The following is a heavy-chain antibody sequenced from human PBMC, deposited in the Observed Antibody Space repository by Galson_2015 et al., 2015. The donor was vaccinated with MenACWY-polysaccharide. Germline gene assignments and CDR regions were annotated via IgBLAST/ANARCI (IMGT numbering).Heavy chain of an antibody. CDR3: ARVSLIAAAGTDYYYYYGMDV. V-gene: IGHV3-30*02. D-gene: IGHD6-13*01. J-gene: IGHJ6*02. CDR2: IRSDGTNK. CDR1: GFTFSVYG. Sequence: SLRLSCAASGFTFSVYGMHWVRQAPGKGLEWVAFIRSDGTNKDYADSVKGRFTISRDNSKNTLYLQMNSLRAEDTAVYYCARVSLIAAAGTDYYYYYGMDVWGQGTTVTVSS.